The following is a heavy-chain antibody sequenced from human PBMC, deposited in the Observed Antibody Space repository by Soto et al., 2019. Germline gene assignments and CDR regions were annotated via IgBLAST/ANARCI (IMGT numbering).Heavy chain of an antibody. CDR2: IYYSGST. J-gene: IGHJ4*02. Sequence: SETLSLTCTVSGGSVSSGSYYWSWIRQPPGKGLEWIGYIYYSGSTNYNPSLKSRVTISVDTSKNQFSLKLSSVTAADTAVYYCARDRRGLFDYWGQGTLVTVSS. V-gene: IGHV4-61*01. CDR1: GGSVSSGSYY. CDR3: ARDRRGLFDY. D-gene: IGHD6-6*01.